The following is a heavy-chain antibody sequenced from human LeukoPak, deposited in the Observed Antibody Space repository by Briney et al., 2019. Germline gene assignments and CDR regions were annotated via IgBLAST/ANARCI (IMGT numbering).Heavy chain of an antibody. V-gene: IGHV3-9*01. D-gene: IGHD6-13*01. CDR1: GLTFHDYA. CDR2: ISWNSGSL. J-gene: IGHJ4*02. CDR3: AKDLWAYSSTWYVHF. Sequence: GRSLRLSCAASGLTFHDYAFHWVRQAPGKGLEGFSGISWNSGSLGSADSVKGRVTISGDNAKNSLYLQMNSLRAEDTAMYYCAKDLWAYSSTWYVHFWGQGTLVTVSS.